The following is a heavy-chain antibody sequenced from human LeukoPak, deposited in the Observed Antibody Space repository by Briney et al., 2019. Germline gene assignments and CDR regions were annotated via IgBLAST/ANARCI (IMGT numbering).Heavy chain of an antibody. CDR3: AKDAKALAPAAYYGMDV. CDR2: ISWNSGSI. D-gene: IGHD2-2*01. Sequence: GGSLRLSCAASGFTFDDYAMHWVRQAPGKGLEWVSGISWNSGSIGYADSVKGRFTISRDNAKNSLYLQMNSLRAEDTALYYCAKDAKALAPAAYYGMDVWGQGTTVTVSS. CDR1: GFTFDDYA. J-gene: IGHJ6*02. V-gene: IGHV3-9*01.